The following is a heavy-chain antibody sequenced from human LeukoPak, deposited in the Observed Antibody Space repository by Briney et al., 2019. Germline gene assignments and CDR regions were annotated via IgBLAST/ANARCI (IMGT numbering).Heavy chain of an antibody. J-gene: IGHJ6*03. V-gene: IGHV3-66*01. CDR2: IYSDGST. Sequence: PGGSLRLSCPASGFTVSSNYMSWVRQAPGKGLDCVSVIYSDGSTYYANSVKGRFTISIDNSKNTLYLQMNSLRAEDTAVYYCAKGGSSSMVRGVIGYMDVWGKGTTVTISS. D-gene: IGHD3-10*01. CDR1: GFTVSSNY. CDR3: AKGGSSSMVRGVIGYMDV.